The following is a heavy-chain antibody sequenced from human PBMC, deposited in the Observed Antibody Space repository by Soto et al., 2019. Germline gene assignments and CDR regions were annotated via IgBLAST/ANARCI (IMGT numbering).Heavy chain of an antibody. Sequence: GGSLRLSCAASGFTFTSYGMNWVRQAPGKGLEWVAVIWYDGSDKYYADSVKGRFTISRDSSENTLYLQMNSLRAEDTAVYYCARGAGYSYGYFDFWGQGTLVTVSS. V-gene: IGHV3-33*01. CDR1: GFTFTSYG. CDR2: IWYDGSDK. D-gene: IGHD5-18*01. CDR3: ARGAGYSYGYFDF. J-gene: IGHJ4*02.